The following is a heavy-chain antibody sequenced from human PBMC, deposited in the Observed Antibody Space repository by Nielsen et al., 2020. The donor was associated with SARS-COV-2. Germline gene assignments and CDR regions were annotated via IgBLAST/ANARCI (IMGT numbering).Heavy chain of an antibody. CDR1: GGSISSYY. D-gene: IGHD3-3*01. CDR3: ARGGTIFGVINWFDP. CDR2: IYYSRST. Sequence: SETLSLTCTVSGGSISSYYWSWIRQPPGKGLEWIGYIYYSRSTNYNPSLKSRVTISVDTSKNQFSLKLSSVTAADTAVYYCARGGTIFGVINWFDPWGQGTLVTVSS. J-gene: IGHJ5*02. V-gene: IGHV4-59*12.